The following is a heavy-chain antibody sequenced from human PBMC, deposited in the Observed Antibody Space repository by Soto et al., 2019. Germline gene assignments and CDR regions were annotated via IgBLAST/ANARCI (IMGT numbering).Heavy chain of an antibody. CDR3: AQILRFLEWLQFPREPYNWFEP. D-gene: IGHD3-3*01. CDR2: ISGSGGST. CDR1: GFTFSSHA. V-gene: IGHV3-23*01. J-gene: IGHJ5*02. Sequence: GGSLRLSCAASGFTFSSHAMSWVRQAPWKGLEWVSAISGSGGSTYYADSVKGRFTISRDNSKNTLYLQMNSLRAEDTAVYYCAQILRFLEWLQFPREPYNWFEPWGQGTLVTVSS.